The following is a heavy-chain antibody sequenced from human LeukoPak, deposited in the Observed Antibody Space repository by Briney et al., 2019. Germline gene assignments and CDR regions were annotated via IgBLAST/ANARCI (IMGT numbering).Heavy chain of an antibody. CDR2: IYHSGST. CDR3: ARSSGSYSEFDY. CDR1: GYSISSGYY. J-gene: IGHJ4*02. Sequence: SETLSLTCTVSGYSISSGYYWGWIRQPPGKGLEWIGSIYHSGSTYYNPSLKSRVTISVDTSKNQFSLKLSSVSAADTAVYYCARSSGSYSEFDYWGQGTLVTVSS. D-gene: IGHD1-26*01. V-gene: IGHV4-38-2*02.